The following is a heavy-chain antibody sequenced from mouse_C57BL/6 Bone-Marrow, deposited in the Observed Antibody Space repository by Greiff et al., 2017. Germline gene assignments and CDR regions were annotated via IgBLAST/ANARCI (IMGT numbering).Heavy chain of an antibody. CDR1: GYTFTGYW. D-gene: IGHD2-4*01. Sequence: VQGVESGAELMKPGASVKLSCKATGYTFTGYWIEWVKQRPGHGLEWIGEILPGSGSTNYNEKFKGKATFTADTSSNTAYMQLSSLTTEDSAIYYCAREIYYDYEGYYAMDYWGQGTSVTVSS. V-gene: IGHV1-9*01. CDR3: AREIYYDYEGYYAMDY. J-gene: IGHJ4*01. CDR2: ILPGSGST.